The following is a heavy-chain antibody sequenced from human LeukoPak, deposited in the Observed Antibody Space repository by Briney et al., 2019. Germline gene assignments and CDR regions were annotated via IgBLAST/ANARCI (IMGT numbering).Heavy chain of an antibody. Sequence: GGSLRLSCAASGFTFSNFVTHWVRQPPGEGLEWVAVITSDGGSKYYADSVKGRFTISRDNAKNTLYLQMNSLRAEDTAVYYCARDQSIAGPTTADYWGQGTLVTVSS. CDR1: GFTFSNFV. V-gene: IGHV3-30-3*01. CDR2: ITSDGGSK. CDR3: ARDQSIAGPTTADY. J-gene: IGHJ4*02. D-gene: IGHD1-26*01.